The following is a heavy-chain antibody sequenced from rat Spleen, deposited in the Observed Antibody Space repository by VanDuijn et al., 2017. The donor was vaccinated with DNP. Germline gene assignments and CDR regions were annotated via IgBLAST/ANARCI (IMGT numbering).Heavy chain of an antibody. CDR3: TTGYGY. CDR2: ITNSGDST. V-gene: IGHV5-27*01. J-gene: IGHJ2*01. Sequence: EVQLVESGGGLVQPGRSLKLSCAASGFTFSNYAMAWVRQAPTKGLEWVAAITNSGDSTYYLDSVKGRFTISRDNAKITLYLQMDSLRSEDTATYYCTTGYGYWGQGVMVTVSS. CDR1: GFTFSNYA. D-gene: IGHD1-4*01.